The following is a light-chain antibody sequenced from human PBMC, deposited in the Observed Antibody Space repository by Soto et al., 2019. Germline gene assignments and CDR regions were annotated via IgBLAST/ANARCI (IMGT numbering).Light chain of an antibody. CDR1: QSISSW. V-gene: IGKV1-5*03. CDR3: QQYNSYPYT. Sequence: DIQMTQSPSTLSASVGDRVTITCRASQSISSWLAWYQQQPGKAPKLLIYKASSLKSGVPSRFSGSGSGTEFTLTISSLQPDDFATYYCQQYNSYPYTFGQGTKLEIK. J-gene: IGKJ2*01. CDR2: KAS.